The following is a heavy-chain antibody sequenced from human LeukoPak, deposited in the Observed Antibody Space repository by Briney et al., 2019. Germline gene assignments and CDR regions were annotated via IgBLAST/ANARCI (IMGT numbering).Heavy chain of an antibody. CDR2: IYYSGST. CDR3: ARHLTYGSGTDLFDY. Sequence: PSETLSLTCTVSGGSISSSSYYWGWIRQPPGKGLEWIGSIYYSGSTYYNPSLKSRVTISVDTSKNQFSLKLSSATAADTAVFYCARHLTYGSGTDLFDYWGQGTLVTVSS. J-gene: IGHJ4*02. D-gene: IGHD3-10*01. V-gene: IGHV4-39*01. CDR1: GGSISSSSYY.